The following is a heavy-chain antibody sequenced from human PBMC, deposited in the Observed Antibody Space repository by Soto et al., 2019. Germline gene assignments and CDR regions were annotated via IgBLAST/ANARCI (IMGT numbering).Heavy chain of an antibody. CDR3: ARGLTSRTRLDP. CDR2: IYHSGST. V-gene: IGHV4-30-2*01. D-gene: IGHD4-4*01. J-gene: IGHJ5*02. Sequence: TLSLSCAVSVGSSCSGGYSGSWIRHPPGQGLEWIGYIYHSGSTYYNPSLKSRVTISVDRSKNQFSLKLSSVTAADTALYYCARGLTSRTRLDPWSQETLGTVSS. CDR1: VGSSCSGGYS.